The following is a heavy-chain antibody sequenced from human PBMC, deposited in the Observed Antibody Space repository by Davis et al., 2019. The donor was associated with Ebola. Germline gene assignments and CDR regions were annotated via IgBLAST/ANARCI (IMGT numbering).Heavy chain of an antibody. V-gene: IGHV3-23*01. CDR1: GFTFSSYA. CDR3: ASGASRDGYTICCMDV. D-gene: IGHD5-24*01. J-gene: IGHJ6*02. CDR2: ISGSGGST. Sequence: GGSLRLSCAASGFTFSSYAMSWVRQAPGKGPEWVSAISGSGGSTYYADSVKGRFTISRDNSKNTLYLQMNSLRAEDKAVYYCASGASRDGYTICCMDVWGQGTTVTVSS.